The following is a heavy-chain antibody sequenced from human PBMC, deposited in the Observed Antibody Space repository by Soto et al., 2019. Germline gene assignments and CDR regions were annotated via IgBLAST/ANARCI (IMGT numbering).Heavy chain of an antibody. J-gene: IGHJ5*02. CDR1: GGSFSGYY. CDR3: ARPTYDDSSGYQFPHRFDP. CDR2: IYHSGST. Sequence: SETLSLTCAVYGGSFSGYYWTWIRQPPGTGLEWIGEIYHSGSTYYNPSLKSRVTISVDTSKNQFFLELTSVTAADTAMYYCARPTYDDSSGYQFPHRFDPWGQGTMVTVAS. V-gene: IGHV4-34*01. D-gene: IGHD3-22*01.